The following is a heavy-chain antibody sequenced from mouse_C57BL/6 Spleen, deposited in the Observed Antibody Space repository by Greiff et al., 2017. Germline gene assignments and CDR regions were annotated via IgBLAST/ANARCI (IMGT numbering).Heavy chain of an antibody. CDR3: ARRILSGTDYYAMDY. D-gene: IGHD4-1*01. Sequence: EVKLQESGGGLVKPGGSLKLSCAASGFTFSDYGLHWVRQAPEKGLEWVAYISSGSSTIYYADTVKGRFTISRDNAKNTLFLQMTSLRSEDTAMYYCARRILSGTDYYAMDYWGQGTSVTVSS. J-gene: IGHJ4*01. V-gene: IGHV5-17*01. CDR2: ISSGSSTI. CDR1: GFTFSDYG.